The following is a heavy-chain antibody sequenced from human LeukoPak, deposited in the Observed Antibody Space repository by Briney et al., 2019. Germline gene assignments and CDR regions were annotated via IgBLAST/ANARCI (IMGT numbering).Heavy chain of an antibody. Sequence: PGGSLRLSCAASGFTFDDYAMHWVRQAPGKGLEWVSGISWNSGSIGYADSVKGRFTISRDNAKNSLYLQMNSLRAEDTALYYCAKVSGYSYGYFDYRGQGTLVTVSS. CDR1: GFTFDDYA. CDR2: ISWNSGSI. D-gene: IGHD5-18*01. V-gene: IGHV3-9*01. J-gene: IGHJ4*02. CDR3: AKVSGYSYGYFDY.